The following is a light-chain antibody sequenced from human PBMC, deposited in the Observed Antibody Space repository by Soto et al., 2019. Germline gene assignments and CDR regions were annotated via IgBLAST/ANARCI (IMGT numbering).Light chain of an antibody. CDR2: EVS. CDR1: SSDVGDYNY. CDR3: SSYADSNSDF. V-gene: IGLV2-8*01. J-gene: IGLJ1*01. Sequence: QSALTQPPSASGSPGQSVTISCTGTSSDVGDYNYVSWYQQHPGKAPKLMIYEVSKRPSGVPDRFSGSKSGNTASLTVSGLQAEDEADYYCSSYADSNSDFFGTGTKLTVL.